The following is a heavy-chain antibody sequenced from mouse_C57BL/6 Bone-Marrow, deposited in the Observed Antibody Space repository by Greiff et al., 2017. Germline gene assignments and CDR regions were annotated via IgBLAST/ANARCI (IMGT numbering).Heavy chain of an antibody. D-gene: IGHD2-3*01. CDR3: AILMLGFPYYLDY. CDR2: LHPSDSDT. V-gene: IGHV1-74*01. J-gene: IGHJ2*01. Sequence: QVQLQQPGAELVKPGASVKVSCKASGYTFTSYWMHWVKQRPGQGLEWIGRLHPSDSDTNYNQKFKGKATLTVEKSSSTAYMQLSSLTSDDSAVYYCAILMLGFPYYLDYWGQGDTHTVSS. CDR1: GYTFTSYW.